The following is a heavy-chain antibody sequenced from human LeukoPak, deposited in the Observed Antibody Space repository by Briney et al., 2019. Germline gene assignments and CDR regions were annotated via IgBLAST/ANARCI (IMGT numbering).Heavy chain of an antibody. D-gene: IGHD4-23*01. J-gene: IGHJ3*02. Sequence: GRSLRLSCAASGFTFSSYGMHWVRQAPGKGLEWVAVISYDGSNKYYADSVKGRFTISRDNSKNTLYLQMNSLRAEDTAVYSCAKDQSRWRGGDAFDIWGQGTMVTVSS. V-gene: IGHV3-30*18. CDR3: AKDQSRWRGGDAFDI. CDR2: ISYDGSNK. CDR1: GFTFSSYG.